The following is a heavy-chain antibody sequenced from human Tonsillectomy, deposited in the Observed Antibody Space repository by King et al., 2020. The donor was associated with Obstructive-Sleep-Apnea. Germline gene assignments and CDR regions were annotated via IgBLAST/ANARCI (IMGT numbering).Heavy chain of an antibody. CDR3: ARGSGAADVNWFDP. J-gene: IGHJ5*02. CDR2: INHRGST. Sequence: VQLQQWGAGLLKPSETLSLSCAVYGGSFSDYYWSWIRQPPGKGREWIGEINHRGSTNSDPSLKSRVTISVDMSKTQFSLKLTSVTAADTAVYYCARGSGAADVNWFDPWGQGALVTVSS. CDR1: GGSFSDYY. D-gene: IGHD6-13*01. V-gene: IGHV4-34*01.